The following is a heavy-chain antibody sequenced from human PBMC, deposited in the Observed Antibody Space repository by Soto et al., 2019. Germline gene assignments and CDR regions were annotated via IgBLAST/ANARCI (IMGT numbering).Heavy chain of an antibody. CDR1: GFTFSTYW. Sequence: EVQLVESGGDLVQPGGSLRLSCAASGFTFSTYWMNWVRQAPGKGLVWVSRINTDGSTINYADSVKGRFTISRDNARNTLYLQMNSLRDEDTAVYYCATAGSFRFDYWGQGSLVTVSS. CDR3: ATAGSFRFDY. V-gene: IGHV3-74*01. J-gene: IGHJ4*02. D-gene: IGHD3-16*02. CDR2: INTDGSTI.